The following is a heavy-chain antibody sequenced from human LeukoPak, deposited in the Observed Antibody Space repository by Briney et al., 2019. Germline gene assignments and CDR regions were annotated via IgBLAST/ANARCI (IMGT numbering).Heavy chain of an antibody. CDR1: GFTFSSTG. Sequence: GGSLRLSCTASGFTFSSTGMHWVRQAPGKGLEWVSYIRYDGNNKYYGDSVKGRLTVSRDNSKNTLYLQMNSLGVEDTAVYYCARTYNPDYWGQGTLVTVSS. V-gene: IGHV3-30*02. J-gene: IGHJ4*02. CDR3: ARTYNPDY. D-gene: IGHD1-14*01. CDR2: IRYDGNNK.